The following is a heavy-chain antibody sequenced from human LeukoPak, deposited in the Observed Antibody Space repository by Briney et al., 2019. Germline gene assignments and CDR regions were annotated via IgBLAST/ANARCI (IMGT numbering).Heavy chain of an antibody. J-gene: IGHJ5*02. D-gene: IGHD3-10*01. CDR2: IYYSGGT. CDR1: GGSISSYY. CDR3: ARERDGHGSGGNTWSDP. Sequence: SETLSLTCTVSGGSISSYYWSWIRQPPGKGLEWVGYIYYSGGTNYNPSLKSRGTISVDTSKNQFSLKLSTGTAADTAVYYCARERDGHGSGGNTWSDPWGQGTLVTVSS. V-gene: IGHV4-59*01.